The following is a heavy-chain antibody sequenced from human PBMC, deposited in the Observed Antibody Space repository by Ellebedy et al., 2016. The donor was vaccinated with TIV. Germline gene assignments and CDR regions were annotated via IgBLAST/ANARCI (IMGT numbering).Heavy chain of an antibody. D-gene: IGHD6-25*01. J-gene: IGHJ6*02. Sequence: PGGSLRLSCEASGFTFSNFGMHWVRQAPGKGLEWVAVIWFDGSTINYANSVKGRFTISRDNSKNTLHLQIKSLRVDDTAVYYCARDISFGAYSGYDETYYYGMDVWGQGTTVTVSS. CDR1: GFTFSNFG. CDR3: ARDISFGAYSGYDETYYYGMDV. V-gene: IGHV3-33*01. CDR2: IWFDGSTI.